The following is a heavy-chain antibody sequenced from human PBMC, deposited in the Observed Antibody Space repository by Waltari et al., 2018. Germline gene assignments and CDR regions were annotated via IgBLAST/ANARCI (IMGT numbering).Heavy chain of an antibody. V-gene: IGHV4-4*02. D-gene: IGHD2-15*01. J-gene: IGHJ4*02. CDR2: VRRSGRT. CDR1: GDFMRDLDV. Sequence: QESGPGLVKSSGPLYRTCVFSGDFMRDLDVWNWVRQPPGKGLEWIGQVRRSGRTTYSPSSASRVAVSVDSSKNEFSLRLTFATAADTAVYYCARDRGRGLYLDSWGPGTLVTV. CDR3: ARDRGRGLYLDS.